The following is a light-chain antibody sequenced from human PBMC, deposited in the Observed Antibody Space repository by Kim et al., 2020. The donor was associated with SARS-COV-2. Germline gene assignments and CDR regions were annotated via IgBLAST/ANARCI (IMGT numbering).Light chain of an antibody. CDR2: WAS. CDR3: QQYFSNVTYT. Sequence: DIVMTQSPDSLAVSLGERATINCKSSQSLFYTSNHKDFLAWYQQKPRQPPKLLISWASTREFGVPERFSGSGSGTDFTLTISGLHAEDVATYYCQQYFSNVTYTSGQGTKLEI. CDR1: QSLFYTSNHKDF. V-gene: IGKV4-1*01. J-gene: IGKJ2*01.